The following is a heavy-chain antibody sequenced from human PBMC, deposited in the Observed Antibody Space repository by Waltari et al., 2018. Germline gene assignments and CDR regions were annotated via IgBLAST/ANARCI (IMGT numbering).Heavy chain of an antibody. J-gene: IGHJ6*02. V-gene: IGHV1-69*02. D-gene: IGHD3-3*01. Sequence: QVQLVQSVAEVKKPGSSVKVPCKASGGTCSSYTISWVRQAPGQGLEWMGRIIPILGITNYAQKFQGRVTITADKSTSTAYMELSSLRSEDTAVYYCAGRILRFLEWSGMDVWGQGTTVTVSS. CDR2: IIPILGIT. CDR3: AGRILRFLEWSGMDV. CDR1: GGTCSSYT.